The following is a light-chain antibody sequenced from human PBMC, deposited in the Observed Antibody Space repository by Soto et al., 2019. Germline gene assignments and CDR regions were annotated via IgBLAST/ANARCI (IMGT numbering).Light chain of an antibody. CDR2: GAS. Sequence: VMTQSPATLSVSPGERVTLSCRASQSFSSNLAWYQHKPGQAPRLLIYGASTTATDVPPRFSGSGSGTDFTLTISSLQSEDFAVYYCQQYNNWPLTFGGGTKVDIK. CDR1: QSFSSN. J-gene: IGKJ4*01. CDR3: QQYNNWPLT. V-gene: IGKV3-15*01.